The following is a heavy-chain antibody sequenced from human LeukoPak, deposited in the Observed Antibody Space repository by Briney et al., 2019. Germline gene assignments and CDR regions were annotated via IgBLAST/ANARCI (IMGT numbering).Heavy chain of an antibody. CDR3: ASSPAYSSSWYAIDN. V-gene: IGHV3-13*01. J-gene: IGHJ4*02. CDR1: GFTFSNYD. Sequence: GGSLRLSCAASGFTFSNYDMHWVRQAAGKGLEWVSGIGTAGDTYYPASVKGRFSISRENAKNSLYLQMNSLSAGDTAVYYCASSPAYSSSWYAIDNWGQGTLVTVSS. D-gene: IGHD6-13*01. CDR2: IGTAGDT.